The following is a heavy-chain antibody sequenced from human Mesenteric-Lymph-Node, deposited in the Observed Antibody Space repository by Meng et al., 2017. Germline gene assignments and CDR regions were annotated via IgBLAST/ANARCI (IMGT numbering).Heavy chain of an antibody. J-gene: IGHJ4*02. CDR3: AKDLAYYYDSSLNYYFDY. D-gene: IGHD3-22*01. Sequence: GESLKISCAASGFTFSSYAMNWVRQAPGKGLEWVSAISAAGATIYYADSVKGQFTISRDNSKSTLYLQMHSLSADDTAVYYCAKDLAYYYDSSLNYYFDYWGQGTLVTVSS. V-gene: IGHV3-23*01. CDR2: ISAAGATI. CDR1: GFTFSSYA.